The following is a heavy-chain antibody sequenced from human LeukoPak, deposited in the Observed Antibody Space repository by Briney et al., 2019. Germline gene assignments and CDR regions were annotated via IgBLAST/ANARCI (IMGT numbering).Heavy chain of an antibody. V-gene: IGHV4-34*01. D-gene: IGHD4-17*01. Sequence: SSETLSLTCAVSGGSFSAYYRTWIRQPPGKGLEWIGEINHSGSANYNPSLKSRVTISLDTSKNQFSLKLSSVTAADTAVYYCARGQGTVTTHWGQGTLVTVSS. CDR1: GGSFSAYY. CDR3: ARGQGTVTTH. CDR2: INHSGSA. J-gene: IGHJ4*02.